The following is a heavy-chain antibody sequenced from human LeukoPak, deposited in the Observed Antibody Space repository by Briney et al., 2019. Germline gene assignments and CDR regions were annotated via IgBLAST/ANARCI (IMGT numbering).Heavy chain of an antibody. D-gene: IGHD6-13*01. CDR1: GYTFTSYG. CDR3: AREGGRIAADGTVYMDV. J-gene: IGHJ6*03. Sequence: ASVKVSCKASGYTFTSYGISWVRQAPGQGLEWMGWISAYNGNTNYAQKLQGRVTMTTDTSTSTAYMELRSLRSDDTAVYYCAREGGRIAADGTVYMDVWGKGTTVTVSS. CDR2: ISAYNGNT. V-gene: IGHV1-18*01.